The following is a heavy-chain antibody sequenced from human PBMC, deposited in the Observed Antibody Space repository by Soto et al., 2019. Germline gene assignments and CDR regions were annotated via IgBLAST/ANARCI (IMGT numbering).Heavy chain of an antibody. CDR1: GFTFSSYA. J-gene: IGHJ6*02. Sequence: EVQLLESGGGLVQPGGSLRLSCAASGFTFSSYAMSWVRQAPGKGLEWVSAISGSGGSTYYADSVKGRFTISRGNSKNTLYLQMNSLRAEDTAVYYCAKEARYCSGGSCYSRYYYYYGMDVWGQGTTVTVSS. CDR3: AKEARYCSGGSCYSRYYYYYGMDV. V-gene: IGHV3-23*01. D-gene: IGHD2-15*01. CDR2: ISGSGGST.